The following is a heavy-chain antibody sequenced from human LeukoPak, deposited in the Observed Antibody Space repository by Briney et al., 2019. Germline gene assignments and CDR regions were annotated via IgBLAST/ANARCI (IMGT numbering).Heavy chain of an antibody. J-gene: IGHJ5*02. D-gene: IGHD6-19*01. CDR2: IYHSGST. CDR3: ARGSPYSSGWYSWFDP. V-gene: IGHV4-4*02. Sequence: SETLSLTCAVSGGSISSSNWWSWVRQPPGKGLEWIGEIYHSGSTNYNPSLKSRVTISVDKSKNQFSLKLSSVTAADTAVYYCARGSPYSSGWYSWFDPWGQGTLVTVSS. CDR1: GGSISSSNW.